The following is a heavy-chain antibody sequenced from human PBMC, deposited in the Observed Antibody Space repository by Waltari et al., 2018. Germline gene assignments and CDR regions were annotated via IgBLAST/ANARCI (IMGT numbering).Heavy chain of an antibody. CDR1: GFTFSSYW. J-gene: IGHJ1*01. CDR2: IKQDGSEK. CDR3: ARSSGSYFSRAEYFQH. D-gene: IGHD1-26*01. V-gene: IGHV3-7*01. Sequence: EVQLVESGGGLVQPGGSLRLSCAASGFTFSSYWMSWVRQAPGKGLEWVEKIKQDGSEKYYVDSVKGRFTISRDNAKNSLYLQMNSLRVEDTAVYYCARSSGSYFSRAEYFQHWGQGTLVTVSS.